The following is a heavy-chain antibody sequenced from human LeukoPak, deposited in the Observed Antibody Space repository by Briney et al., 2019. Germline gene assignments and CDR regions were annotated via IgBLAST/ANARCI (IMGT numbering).Heavy chain of an antibody. J-gene: IGHJ4*02. Sequence: VGSLRLSCAASGFTVSSNYMSWVRQAPGKGLEWVSIIYSDGRTHYTDSVKGRFTISRDNSKNTMSLQMNSLRADDAAVYYCVSHSDTLTSYSFDYWGQGTLVTVSS. CDR1: GFTVSSNY. V-gene: IGHV3-53*01. CDR3: VSHSDTLTSYSFDY. D-gene: IGHD3-9*01. CDR2: IYSDGRT.